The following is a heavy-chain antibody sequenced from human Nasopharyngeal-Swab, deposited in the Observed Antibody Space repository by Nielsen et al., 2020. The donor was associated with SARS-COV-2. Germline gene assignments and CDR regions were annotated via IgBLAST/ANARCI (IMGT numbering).Heavy chain of an antibody. Sequence: ASVKVSCKASGYTFTGYYMHWVRQAPGQGLEWMGRINPNSGGTNYAQKFQGRVTMTRDTSVSTAHMELSRLRSDDTAVYYCARGHYDSSGYSGLGYWGQGTLVTVSS. V-gene: IGHV1-2*06. CDR1: GYTFTGYY. J-gene: IGHJ4*02. D-gene: IGHD3-22*01. CDR3: ARGHYDSSGYSGLGY. CDR2: INPNSGGT.